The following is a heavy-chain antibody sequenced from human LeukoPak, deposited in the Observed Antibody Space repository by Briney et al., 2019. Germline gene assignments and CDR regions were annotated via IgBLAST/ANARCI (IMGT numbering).Heavy chain of an antibody. CDR2: ISGSGGST. J-gene: IGHJ4*02. D-gene: IGHD3-22*01. V-gene: IGHV3-23*01. Sequence: HPGGSLRLSCAASGFTFSSYAMSWVRQAPGKGLEWVSAISGSGGSTYYADSVKGRFTISRDNSKNTLYLQMNSLRAEDTAVYYCAKDLNYYDSSGARFGWGQGTLVTVSS. CDR3: AKDLNYYDSSGARFG. CDR1: GFTFSSYA.